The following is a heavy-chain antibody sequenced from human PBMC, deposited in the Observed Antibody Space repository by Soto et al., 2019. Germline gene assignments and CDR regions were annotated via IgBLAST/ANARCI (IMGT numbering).Heavy chain of an antibody. V-gene: IGHV3-30*03. J-gene: IGHJ6*02. D-gene: IGHD6-6*01. Sequence: QVQLVESGGGVVQPGRSLRLSCAASGFIFSSFGMHGVRQAPGKGLEWVAVMSYDGSTKLYTDSVKGRFTIARDNSKNILYLQMNSLTIEDTAVFYCARSTSSTLNYYYGMDVWGQGTTVTVSS. CDR2: MSYDGSTK. CDR3: ARSTSSTLNYYYGMDV. CDR1: GFIFSSFG.